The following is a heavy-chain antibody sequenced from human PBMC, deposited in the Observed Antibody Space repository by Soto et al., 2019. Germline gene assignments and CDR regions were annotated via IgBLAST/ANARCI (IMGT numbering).Heavy chain of an antibody. J-gene: IGHJ4*02. Sequence: QVQLVESGGGLVKPGGSLRLSCAASGFTFSDYYMSWIRQAPGKGLVWVSYISTSGSTINYADPVKGRFTISRDNAKSSLYLQMNSLGAEDTAVYCCVRVSPPPDYWGQGTLVTVSS. V-gene: IGHV3-11*01. CDR1: GFTFSDYY. CDR2: ISTSGSTI. CDR3: VRVSPPPDY.